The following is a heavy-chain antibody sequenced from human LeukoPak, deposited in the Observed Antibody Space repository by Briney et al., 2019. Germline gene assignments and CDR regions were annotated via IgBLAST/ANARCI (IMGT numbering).Heavy chain of an antibody. D-gene: IGHD1-1*01. CDR3: ARAPSNWNGYYYYYMDV. J-gene: IGHJ6*03. CDR1: GYTFTSYH. Sequence: ASVKVSCKASGYTFTSYHMHWVRQAPGQGLEWMGIINPSGGSTSYAQKFQGRVTMTRDTSTSTVYMELSSLRSEDTAVYYCARAPSNWNGYYYYYMDVWGKGTTVTVSS. CDR2: INPSGGST. V-gene: IGHV1-46*01.